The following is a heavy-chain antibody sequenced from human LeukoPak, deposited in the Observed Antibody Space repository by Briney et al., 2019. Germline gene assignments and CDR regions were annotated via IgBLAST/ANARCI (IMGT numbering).Heavy chain of an antibody. D-gene: IGHD1-26*01. Sequence: TGGSLRLSCAASGFTVSSNYMSWVRQAPGKGLEWVSGINWNGGSTGYADSVKGRFTISRDNAKNSLYLQMNSLRAEDTALYHCARGASSGSYYDYYYMDVWGKGTTVTVSS. CDR2: INWNGGST. CDR1: GFTVSSNY. V-gene: IGHV3-20*01. J-gene: IGHJ6*03. CDR3: ARGASSGSYYDYYYMDV.